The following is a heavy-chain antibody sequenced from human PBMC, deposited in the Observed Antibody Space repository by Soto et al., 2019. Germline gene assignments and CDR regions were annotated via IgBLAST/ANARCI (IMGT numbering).Heavy chain of an antibody. CDR3: TRDPSIFLTYYYGSSGYYADY. D-gene: IGHD3-22*01. V-gene: IGHV3-49*03. CDR2: IRSKAYGGTT. Sequence: GGSLRLSCTASGFTFGDYAMSWFRQAPGKGLEWVSFIRSKAYGGTTEYAASVKGRFTISRDDSKSIAYLQMNSLKTEDTAVYYCTRDPSIFLTYYYGSSGYYADYWGQGTLVTVSS. CDR1: GFTFGDYA. J-gene: IGHJ4*02.